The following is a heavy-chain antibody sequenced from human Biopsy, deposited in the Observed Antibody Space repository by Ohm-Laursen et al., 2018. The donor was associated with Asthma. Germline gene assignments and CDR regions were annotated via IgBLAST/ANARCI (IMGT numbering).Heavy chain of an antibody. Sequence: SLRLSCSASGFKFDEYTMHWVRQAPGKGPEWVSGISWNSATIGYADSVEGRFTISRDNAKNSVFLHMDSLRPEDTAFYYCAKVRSDWVITESFDYWGQGVLVTVSS. V-gene: IGHV3-9*01. CDR1: GFKFDEYT. CDR2: ISWNSATI. CDR3: AKVRSDWVITESFDY. D-gene: IGHD3-22*01. J-gene: IGHJ4*02.